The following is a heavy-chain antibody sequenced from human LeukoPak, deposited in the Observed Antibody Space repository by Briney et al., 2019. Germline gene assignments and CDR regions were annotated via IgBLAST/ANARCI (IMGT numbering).Heavy chain of an antibody. CDR2: ISAYDGKT. CDR1: GYTFNLYG. J-gene: IGHJ3*02. V-gene: IGHV1-18*01. Sequence: ASVKVSCKASGYTFNLYGFNWVRQAPGQGLEWMGWISAYDGKTFLAQKFQGRVTMTEDTSTDTAYMELSSLRSEDTAVYYCATAKYYDYVWGLGAFDIWGQGTMVTVSS. D-gene: IGHD3-16*01. CDR3: ATAKYYDYVWGLGAFDI.